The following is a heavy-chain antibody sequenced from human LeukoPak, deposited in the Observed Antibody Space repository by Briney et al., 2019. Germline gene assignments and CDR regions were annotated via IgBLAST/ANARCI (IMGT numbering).Heavy chain of an antibody. J-gene: IGHJ4*02. CDR2: IIPLLGIA. Sequence: SVKVSCKASGGTFISYNISWVRQAPGQGRESMVRIIPLLGIATYAPNFQARVTITPAKSTSTAYMELSSLRSEDTAVYYCARDPREGQLDYWGQGTLVTVSS. CDR1: GGTFISYN. CDR3: ARDPREGQLDY. D-gene: IGHD1-26*01. V-gene: IGHV1-69*04.